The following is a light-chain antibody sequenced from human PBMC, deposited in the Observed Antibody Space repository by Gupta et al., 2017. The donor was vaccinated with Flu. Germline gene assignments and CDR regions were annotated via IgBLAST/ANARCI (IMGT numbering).Light chain of an antibody. CDR2: EVS. Sequence: QSRLPPPASVAGSPRQPMTLSCSGTSSNVGGSNNVSWYQQHPGKAPQLMIYEVSNRPSGLSKRFSGSKSGNTASLTICGLQAEDEADYYCSAYTSSGTLWVFGTGTKFTVL. J-gene: IGLJ1*01. CDR3: SAYTSSGTLWV. CDR1: SSNVGGSNN. V-gene: IGLV2-14*03.